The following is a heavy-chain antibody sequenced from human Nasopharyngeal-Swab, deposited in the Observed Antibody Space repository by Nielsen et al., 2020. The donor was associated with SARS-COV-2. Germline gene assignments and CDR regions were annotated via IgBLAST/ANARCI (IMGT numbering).Heavy chain of an antibody. Sequence: GESLKISCAASGFTFSSSAMTWVRQAPGKGLEWVSTIDAGGANTFYADSVKGRFTISRDNSKNTLYLQMNSLRADDTAVYYCAKNTVMRDTYSYYMDVWGKGATVTVSS. V-gene: IGHV3-23*01. CDR2: IDAGGANT. CDR1: GFTFSSSA. D-gene: IGHD3-16*01. CDR3: AKNTVMRDTYSYYMDV. J-gene: IGHJ6*03.